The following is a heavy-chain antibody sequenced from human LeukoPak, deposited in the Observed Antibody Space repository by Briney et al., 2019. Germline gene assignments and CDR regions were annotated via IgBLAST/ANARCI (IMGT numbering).Heavy chain of an antibody. Sequence: PGGSLRLSCAASGFTFSSYSMNWVRQAPGKGLEWVSSISSSSSYIYYADSVKGRFTISRDNAKNSLYLQMNSLRAEDTAVYYCARDPAWPLDFDYWGQGTLVTVSS. J-gene: IGHJ4*02. V-gene: IGHV3-21*01. CDR1: GFTFSSYS. CDR2: ISSSSSYI. D-gene: IGHD5-12*01. CDR3: ARDPAWPLDFDY.